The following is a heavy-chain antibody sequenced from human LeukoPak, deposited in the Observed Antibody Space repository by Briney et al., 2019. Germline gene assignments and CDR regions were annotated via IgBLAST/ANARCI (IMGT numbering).Heavy chain of an antibody. CDR3: LAAGGY. V-gene: IGHV3-7*01. Sequence: GGSLRLSCAVYGFTFSNYYMNWVRQAPGKGLEWVANIKPDGSEEYYVDSVRGRFIISRDNANNLLYLQMTSLRAEDTAVYYCLAAGGYWGQGTLVTVSS. J-gene: IGHJ4*02. CDR1: GFTFSNYY. D-gene: IGHD3-10*01. CDR2: IKPDGSEE.